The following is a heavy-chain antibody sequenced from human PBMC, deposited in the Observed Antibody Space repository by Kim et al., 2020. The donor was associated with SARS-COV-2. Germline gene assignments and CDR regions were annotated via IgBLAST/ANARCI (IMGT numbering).Heavy chain of an antibody. J-gene: IGHJ4*02. V-gene: IGHV3-23*01. CDR3: AKRGCDEAIDLYPLFDC. CDR2: INGNGGTT. CDR1: GFTFRNYA. D-gene: IGHD2-15*01. Sequence: GGSLRLSCAASGFTFRNYAMAWVRQAPGKGLEWVSGINGNGGTTYYADFVKGRFTISRDNSKNTLYLQMNSLRDDDTAVYYCAKRGCDEAIDLYPLFDCWGQGTLVTVSS.